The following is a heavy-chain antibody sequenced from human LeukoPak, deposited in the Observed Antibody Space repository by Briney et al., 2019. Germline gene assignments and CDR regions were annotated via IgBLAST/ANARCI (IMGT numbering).Heavy chain of an antibody. V-gene: IGHV3-30*02. Sequence: GGSLRLSCTASGFIFSNYGMHWVRQSPGKRLEGVAFIRHDGSHKSYADSVKGRFTISRDNSKNTLSLQMNSLRADDTAVYYCALMRDGYTHWGQGLLVTVSS. J-gene: IGHJ4*02. D-gene: IGHD5-24*01. CDR2: IRHDGSHK. CDR1: GFIFSNYG. CDR3: ALMRDGYTH.